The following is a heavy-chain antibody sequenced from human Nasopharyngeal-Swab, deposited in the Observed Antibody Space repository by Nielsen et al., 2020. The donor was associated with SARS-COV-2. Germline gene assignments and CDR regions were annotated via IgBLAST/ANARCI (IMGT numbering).Heavy chain of an antibody. V-gene: IGHV4-30-2*06. CDR2: IYHTGST. Sequence: WIRQSPGKGLEWVGYIYHTGSTYYNPSLKSRVTISVDRSKNQFSLKLSSVTAADTAVYYCARLSSTGSIYYFDYWGQGTLVTVSS. J-gene: IGHJ4*02. D-gene: IGHD1-1*01. CDR3: ARLSSTGSIYYFDY.